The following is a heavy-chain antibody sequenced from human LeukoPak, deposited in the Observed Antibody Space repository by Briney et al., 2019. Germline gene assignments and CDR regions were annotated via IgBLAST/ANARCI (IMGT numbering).Heavy chain of an antibody. D-gene: IGHD1-26*01. J-gene: IGHJ4*02. Sequence: GESLKISCKGSGYSFTNYWIGWVRQMPGKGLEWMGIIYPDDSDIRYSPSFQGQVTISADNSISTAYLQWSSLKASDTAMYYCARLAYTGSYYFDYWGQGTLVTVSS. CDR2: IYPDDSDI. V-gene: IGHV5-51*01. CDR3: ARLAYTGSYYFDY. CDR1: GYSFTNYW.